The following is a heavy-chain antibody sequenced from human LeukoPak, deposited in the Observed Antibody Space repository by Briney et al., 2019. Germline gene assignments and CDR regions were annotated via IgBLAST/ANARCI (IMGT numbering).Heavy chain of an antibody. CDR2: INHSGST. CDR3: ARLNYDFWSGYFSYYYGMDV. D-gene: IGHD3-3*01. J-gene: IGHJ6*02. CDR1: GGSFSGYY. Sequence: SKTLSLTCAVYGGSFSGYYWSWIRQPPGKGLEWIGEINHSGSTNYNPSLKSRVTISVDTSKNQFSLRLSSVTAADTAVYYCARLNYDFWSGYFSYYYGMDVWGQGTTVTVPS. V-gene: IGHV4-34*01.